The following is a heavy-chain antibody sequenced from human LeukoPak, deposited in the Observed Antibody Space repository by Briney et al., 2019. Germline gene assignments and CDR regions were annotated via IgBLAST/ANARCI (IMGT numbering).Heavy chain of an antibody. Sequence: ESGPTLVKPTQTLTLTCTFSGFSLSTSGVGVGWIRQPPGKALEWLALIYWNDDKRYSPSLKSRLTITKDTSKNQVVLTMTNMDPVDTATYYCALGTTVTTYYYYGMDVWGQGTTVTVSS. CDR2: IYWNDDK. J-gene: IGHJ6*02. V-gene: IGHV2-5*01. CDR3: ALGTTVTTYYYYGMDV. D-gene: IGHD4-17*01. CDR1: GFSLSTSGVG.